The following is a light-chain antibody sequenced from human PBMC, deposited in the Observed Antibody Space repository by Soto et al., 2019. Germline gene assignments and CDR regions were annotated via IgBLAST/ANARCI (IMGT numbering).Light chain of an antibody. CDR2: NNN. V-gene: IGLV1-44*01. J-gene: IGLJ2*01. CDR3: AVWDDSLSGMV. Sequence: QSALTQPPSASGTPGQRVTISCSGSSSNIETNTVDWYQHLPGTAPKVLIFNNNQRPSGVPDRFSGSKSGTSASLAISGLQSEDEAYYYCAVWDDSLSGMVFGGGTKLTVL. CDR1: SSNIETNT.